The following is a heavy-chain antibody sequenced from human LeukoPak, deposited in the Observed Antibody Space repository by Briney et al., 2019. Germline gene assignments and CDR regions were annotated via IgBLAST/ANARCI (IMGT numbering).Heavy chain of an antibody. V-gene: IGHV3-64*01. CDR3: AREGHSSGNCGMFDI. D-gene: IGHD3-22*01. Sequence: GGSLRLSCAASGFSLSSSVMHWVRQGPGKGLEYVSGIDGSGSSTHYANSLKDRFTISKDNSKNTLYLQMGSLRVEDMAVYYCAREGHSSGNCGMFDIWGQGTMVTASS. J-gene: IGHJ3*02. CDR2: IDGSGSST. CDR1: GFSLSSSV.